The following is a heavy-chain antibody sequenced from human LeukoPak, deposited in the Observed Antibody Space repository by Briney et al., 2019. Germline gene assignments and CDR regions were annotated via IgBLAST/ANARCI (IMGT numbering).Heavy chain of an antibody. Sequence: PGGSLRLSCAASGFTFSSYGMHWVRQAPGKGLEWVAVISYDGSNKYYADSVKGRFTISRDNSKNTLYLQMNSLRAEDTAVYYCARAIQKYSSSSGFRHFDYWGQGTLVTVSS. V-gene: IGHV3-30*19. CDR2: ISYDGSNK. CDR1: GFTFSSYG. CDR3: ARAIQKYSSSSGFRHFDY. D-gene: IGHD6-6*01. J-gene: IGHJ4*02.